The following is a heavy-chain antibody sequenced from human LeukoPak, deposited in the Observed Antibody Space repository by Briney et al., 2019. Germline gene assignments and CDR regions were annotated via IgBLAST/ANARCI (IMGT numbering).Heavy chain of an antibody. Sequence: GGSLTLSCAVSGFTFSSYWMYWVCQAPGKGLVWVSRINSDGSSTVYTDSVKGRFTISRDDAKKSLFLQMDSLRPGDTAVYYCARAAEISALDHWGRGTLASVSS. V-gene: IGHV3-74*01. J-gene: IGHJ1*01. CDR2: INSDGSST. CDR3: ARAAEISALDH. D-gene: IGHD6-13*01. CDR1: GFTFSSYW.